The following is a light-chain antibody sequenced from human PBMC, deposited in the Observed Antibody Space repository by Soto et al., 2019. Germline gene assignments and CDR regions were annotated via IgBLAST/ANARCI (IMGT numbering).Light chain of an antibody. Sequence: EIVLTQSPGTLSLSPGERATLSCRASQSVSSTYLAWYQQKPGQAPRLLISAASSRATDVPDRFSGSGSGTDFTLTISRLEPEDLAVYFCHHYGSSPFAFGPGTKVDFK. J-gene: IGKJ3*01. CDR3: HHYGSSPFA. CDR2: AAS. V-gene: IGKV3-20*01. CDR1: QSVSSTY.